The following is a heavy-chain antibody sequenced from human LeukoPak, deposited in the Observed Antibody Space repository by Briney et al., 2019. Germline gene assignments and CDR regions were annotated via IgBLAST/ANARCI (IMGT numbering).Heavy chain of an antibody. V-gene: IGHV4-4*07. CDR1: GGSISSYY. J-gene: IGHJ4*02. Sequence: SETLSLTCTVSGGSISSYYWSWIRQPAGEGLDWIGRIYTSGSTNYNPSLKSRVTMSADTSKNQFSLKLSSVTAADTAVYYCARGPGLLWFGELLLDYWGQGTLVTVSS. CDR3: ARGPGLLWFGELLLDY. CDR2: IYTSGST. D-gene: IGHD3-10*01.